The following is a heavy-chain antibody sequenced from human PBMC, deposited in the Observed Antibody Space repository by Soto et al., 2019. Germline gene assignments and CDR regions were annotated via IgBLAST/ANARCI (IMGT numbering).Heavy chain of an antibody. V-gene: IGHV3-30-3*01. J-gene: IGHJ4*02. CDR2: ISYDGSNK. Sequence: QVPLVESGGGVVQPGRSLRLSCAASGFTFSSYAMHWVRQAPGKGLEWVAVISYDGSNKYYADSVKGRFTISRDNSKNTLYLQMNSLRAEDTAVYYCATLGGNCGGDCYPSDYWGQGTLVTVSS. CDR1: GFTFSSYA. D-gene: IGHD2-21*02. CDR3: ATLGGNCGGDCYPSDY.